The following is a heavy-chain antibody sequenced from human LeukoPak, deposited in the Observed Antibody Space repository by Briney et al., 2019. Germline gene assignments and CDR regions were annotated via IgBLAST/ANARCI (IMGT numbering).Heavy chain of an antibody. V-gene: IGHV4-34*01. D-gene: IGHD6-19*01. Sequence: SETLSLTCAVYGGSFSGYYWSWIRQPPGKGLEWIGEINHSGSTNYNPSLKSRVTISVDTSKNQFSLKLSSVTAADTAVYYCARVVAVAVVLRDYWGQGTLVTVSS. CDR2: INHSGST. CDR3: ARVVAVAVVLRDY. J-gene: IGHJ4*02. CDR1: GGSFSGYY.